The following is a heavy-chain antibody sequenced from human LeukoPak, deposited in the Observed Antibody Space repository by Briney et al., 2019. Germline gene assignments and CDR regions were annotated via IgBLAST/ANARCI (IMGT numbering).Heavy chain of an antibody. CDR1: GFTFSRYW. CDR3: ARSRGGSY. D-gene: IGHD1-26*01. J-gene: IGHJ4*02. V-gene: IGHV3-7*01. Sequence: QPGGSLRLSCAASGFTFSRYWMSWVRQAPGKGLEWVANIKQDGSEKYYVDSVKGRFTISRDNAKNSLYLQMNSLRAEDTAVYYCARSRGGSYWGQGTLVTVSS. CDR2: IKQDGSEK.